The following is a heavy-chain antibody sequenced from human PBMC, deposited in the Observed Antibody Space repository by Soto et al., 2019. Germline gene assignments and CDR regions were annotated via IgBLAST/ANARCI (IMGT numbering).Heavy chain of an antibody. D-gene: IGHD4-4*01. Sequence: EVQLVESGGGLVQPGRSLRLSCTGSGFTLGAYAMSWVRQAPGQGLEWVGSIRSRADGGTTEYAASVKGRFTISRDASKSIAYLQMDSLKTEDTAMYFCDRYSLAADRSDFDYWGQRTMGTVSS. CDR3: DRYSLAADRSDFDY. J-gene: IGHJ4*02. V-gene: IGHV3-49*04. CDR2: IRSRADGGTT. CDR1: GFTLGAYA.